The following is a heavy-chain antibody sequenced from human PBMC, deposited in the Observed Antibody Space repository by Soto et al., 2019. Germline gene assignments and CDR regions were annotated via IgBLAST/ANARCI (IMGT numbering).Heavy chain of an antibody. CDR1: GFTFSSYS. V-gene: IGHV3-21*01. J-gene: IGHJ3*02. CDR3: ARGGVGAYAFDI. Sequence: GGSLRLSCAASGFTFSSYSMNWVRQAPGKGLEWVSSISSSSSYIYYADSVKGRFTISRDNAKNSLYLQMNSLRAEDTAVYYGARGGVGAYAFDIWGQGTMVTV. D-gene: IGHD1-26*01. CDR2: ISSSSSYI.